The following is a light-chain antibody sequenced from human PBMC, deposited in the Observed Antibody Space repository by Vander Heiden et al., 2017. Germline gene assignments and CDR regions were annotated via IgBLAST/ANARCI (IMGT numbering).Light chain of an antibody. V-gene: IGKV3-11*01. CDR1: QTVSSY. CDR2: DAS. Sequence: EIVLTKSPAILSLSPGERATLSCRASQTVSSYLAWYQQKPGQAPRLLIDDASKRATGIPARFSGSGSGTDFTLTISSLEPEDFAVYYRQQRSNWPLTFGGGTKVEIK. CDR3: QQRSNWPLT. J-gene: IGKJ4*01.